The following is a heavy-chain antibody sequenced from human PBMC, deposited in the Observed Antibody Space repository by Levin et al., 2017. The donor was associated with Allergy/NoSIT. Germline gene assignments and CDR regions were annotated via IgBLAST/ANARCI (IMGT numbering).Heavy chain of an antibody. D-gene: IGHD6-13*01. CDR2: IFPGDSDT. Sequence: GESLKISCQGSGYTFTSYWIGWVRQMPGKGLEWMGIIFPGDSDTRYSPSFQGQVTISADKSISTAYLQWSSLKASDTAMYYCARQNGKAADGTTMRDYWGQGTLVTVSS. V-gene: IGHV5-51*01. CDR3: ARQNGKAADGTTMRDY. CDR1: GYTFTSYW. J-gene: IGHJ4*02.